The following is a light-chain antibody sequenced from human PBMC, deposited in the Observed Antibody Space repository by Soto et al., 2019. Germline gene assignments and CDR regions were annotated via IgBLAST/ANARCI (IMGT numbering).Light chain of an antibody. CDR3: QQYGTPPRGT. CDR2: GAS. Sequence: DIVLTQSPGTLSLSPGERATLSCRASQSVSSNFFAWYQQKPGQAPRLLMFGASNRATGIPERVSGSGSGTDFTLTISRLEPEDFVMYYCQQYGTPPRGTFGQGTKVEI. J-gene: IGKJ1*01. CDR1: QSVSSNF. V-gene: IGKV3-20*01.